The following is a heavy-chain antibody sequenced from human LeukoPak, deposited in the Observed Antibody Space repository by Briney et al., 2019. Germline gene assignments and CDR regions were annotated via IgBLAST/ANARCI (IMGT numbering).Heavy chain of an antibody. D-gene: IGHD3-9*01. CDR3: ASGPAFYRYFDWLFWWFDP. CDR2: ISAYNGVT. CDR1: GYTFTSHG. Sequence: ASVKVSCKAFGYTFTSHGFTWVRQAPGQGLEWMGWISAYNGVTKYAQKFQGRVTMTTDTSTSTAYMDLRSLRSDDTAVYYCASGPAFYRYFDWLFWWFDPWGQGTLVTVSS. V-gene: IGHV1-18*01. J-gene: IGHJ5*02.